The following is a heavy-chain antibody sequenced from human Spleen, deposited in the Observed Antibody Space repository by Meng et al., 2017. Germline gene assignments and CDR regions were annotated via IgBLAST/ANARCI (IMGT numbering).Heavy chain of an antibody. J-gene: IGHJ4*02. Sequence: GSLRLSCTVSGGSISSSSYYWGWIRQPPGKGLEWIGSIYYSGSTYYNPSLKSRVTISVDTSKNQFSLKLSSVTAADTAVYYCARSGAVSGTVDYWGQGTLVTVSS. V-gene: IGHV4-39*07. CDR2: IYYSGST. D-gene: IGHD6-19*01. CDR3: ARSGAVSGTVDY. CDR1: GGSISSSSYY.